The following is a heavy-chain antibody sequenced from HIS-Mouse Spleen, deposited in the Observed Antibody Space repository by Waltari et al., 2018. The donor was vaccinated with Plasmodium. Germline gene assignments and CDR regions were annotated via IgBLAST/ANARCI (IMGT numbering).Heavy chain of an antibody. CDR2: INHSGST. V-gene: IGHV4-34*01. Sequence: QVQLQQWGAGLLKPSETLSLTCAVYGGSFSGYYWSWIRQPPGKGLECIGEINHSGSTNYNPSLKSRVTTSVDTSKNQFSLKLSSVTAADTAVYYCARGKGSSSFDYWGQGTLVTVSS. J-gene: IGHJ4*02. D-gene: IGHD6-6*01. CDR3: ARGKGSSSFDY. CDR1: GGSFSGYY.